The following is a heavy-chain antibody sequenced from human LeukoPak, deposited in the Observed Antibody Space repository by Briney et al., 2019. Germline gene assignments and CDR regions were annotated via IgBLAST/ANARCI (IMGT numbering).Heavy chain of an antibody. CDR2: INQGGSVQ. CDR3: ARVEYSGWNLEY. Sequence: GGSLRLSCTASGFTFRSYWMSWVRQAPGKGLEWVANINQGGSVQYYMDSVKGRFTISRDDAKNSLYVQMNSLRDEDTAVYYCARVEYSGWNLEYWGQGTLVTVSS. CDR1: GFTFRSYW. D-gene: IGHD5-12*01. V-gene: IGHV3-7*01. J-gene: IGHJ4*02.